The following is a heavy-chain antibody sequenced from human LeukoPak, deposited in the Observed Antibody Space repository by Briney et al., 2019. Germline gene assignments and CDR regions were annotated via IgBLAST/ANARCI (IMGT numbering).Heavy chain of an antibody. D-gene: IGHD3-22*01. J-gene: IGHJ4*02. CDR3: ARAYNYGYSYYDSSGYYPKFFDY. Sequence: GGSLRLSCAASGFTFSSYWMSWVRQAPGKGLEWVAVIWYDGSNKYYADSVKGRFTISRDNSKNMLYLQMNSLRAEDTAVYYCARAYNYGYSYYDSSGYYPKFFDYWGQGTLVTVSS. CDR1: GFTFSSYW. CDR2: IWYDGSNK. V-gene: IGHV3-33*08.